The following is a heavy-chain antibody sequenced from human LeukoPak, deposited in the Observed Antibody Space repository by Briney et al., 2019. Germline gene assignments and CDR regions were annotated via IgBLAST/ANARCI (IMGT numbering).Heavy chain of an antibody. J-gene: IGHJ6*02. V-gene: IGHV3-30-3*01. CDR1: GFTFSSYA. D-gene: IGHD2-21*01. CDR2: ISYDGSNK. Sequence: PGGSLRLSCAASGFTFSSYAMHWVRQAPGKGLEWVAVISYDGSNKYYADSVKGRFTISRDNSKNTLYLQMNSLRAEDTAVYYCALHISTRYYYYGMDVWGQGTTVTVSS. CDR3: ALHISTRYYYYGMDV.